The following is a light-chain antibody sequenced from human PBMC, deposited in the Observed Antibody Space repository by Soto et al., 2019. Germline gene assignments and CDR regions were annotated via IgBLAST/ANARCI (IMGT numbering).Light chain of an antibody. CDR1: SSDVGGYNY. CDR3: SSYTSSSTLGV. Sequence: ALTQPASVSGSPGQSITISCTGTSSDVGGYNYVSWYQQHPGKAHKLMIYDVSNRPSGVSNRFSGSKSGNTASLTISGLQAEDEADYYCSSYTSSSTLGVFGTGTK. CDR2: DVS. J-gene: IGLJ1*01. V-gene: IGLV2-14*01.